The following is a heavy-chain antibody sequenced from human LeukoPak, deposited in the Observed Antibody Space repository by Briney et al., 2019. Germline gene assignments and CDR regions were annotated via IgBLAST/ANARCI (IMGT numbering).Heavy chain of an antibody. CDR2: ISGSGGST. CDR1: GFTFSSYA. Sequence: PGGSLRLSCAASGFTFSSYAMSWVRQAPGKGLEWVSAISGSGGSTCYADSVKGRFTISRDNSKNTLYLQMNSLRAEDTAVYYCARDGGYYDSSGYPTPFDYWGQGTLVTVSS. D-gene: IGHD3-22*01. CDR3: ARDGGYYDSSGYPTPFDY. J-gene: IGHJ4*02. V-gene: IGHV3-23*01.